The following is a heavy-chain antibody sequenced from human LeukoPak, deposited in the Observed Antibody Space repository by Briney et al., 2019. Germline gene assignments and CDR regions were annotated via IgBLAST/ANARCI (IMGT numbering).Heavy chain of an antibody. V-gene: IGHV3-49*04. CDR1: GFTVSSNY. CDR2: IRSKAYGGTT. CDR3: TRGPRYYDILTGYPREDIDY. Sequence: PGGSLRLSCAASGFTVSSNYMSWVRQAPGKGLEWVGFIRSKAYGGTTEYAASVKGRFTISRDDSKSIAYLQMNSLKTEDTAVYYCTRGPRYYDILTGYPREDIDYWGQGTLVTVSS. J-gene: IGHJ4*02. D-gene: IGHD3-9*01.